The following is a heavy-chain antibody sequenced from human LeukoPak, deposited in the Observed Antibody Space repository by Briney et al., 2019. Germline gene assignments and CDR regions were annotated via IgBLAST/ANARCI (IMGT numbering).Heavy chain of an antibody. CDR1: GGTFSSYT. V-gene: IGHV1-69*06. D-gene: IGHD5-24*01. CDR2: VIPIFDTA. Sequence: ASVKVSCKASGGTFSSYTIIWVRQAPGHGLEWMGGVIPIFDTAYYAQKFQGRVTITADKSTSTAYMELSSLTSEDTAVYYCARAGEGYKSYYYYVDVWGKGTTVTVSS. CDR3: ARAGEGYKSYYYYVDV. J-gene: IGHJ6*03.